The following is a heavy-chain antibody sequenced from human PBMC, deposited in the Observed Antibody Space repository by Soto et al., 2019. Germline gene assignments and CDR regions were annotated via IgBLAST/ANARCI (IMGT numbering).Heavy chain of an antibody. D-gene: IGHD2-2*01. V-gene: IGHV1-46*03. CDR3: GRAWSYCSSTSCYYYYYYYMDV. Sequence: ASVKVSCKASGYTFTSYYMHWVRQAPGQGLEWMGIINPSGGSTSYAQKFQGRVTMTRDTSTSTVYMELSSLRSEDTAVYYCGRAWSYCSSTSCYYYYYYYMDVWGKGATVTVSS. CDR1: GYTFTSYY. J-gene: IGHJ6*03. CDR2: INPSGGST.